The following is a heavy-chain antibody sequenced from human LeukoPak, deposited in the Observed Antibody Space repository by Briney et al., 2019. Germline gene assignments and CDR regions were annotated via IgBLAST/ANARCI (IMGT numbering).Heavy chain of an antibody. J-gene: IGHJ6*03. Sequence: PSETLSLTCTVSGGSISSYYWSWIRQPPGKGLEWIGYIYYSGSTNYNPSLKSRVTISVDTSKNQFSLKLSSVTAADTAVYYCARSLQAYCSSTSCYHYYYYYMDVWGKGTTVTVSS. V-gene: IGHV4-59*01. CDR3: ARSLQAYCSSTSCYHYYYYYMDV. CDR1: GGSISSYY. CDR2: IYYSGST. D-gene: IGHD2-2*01.